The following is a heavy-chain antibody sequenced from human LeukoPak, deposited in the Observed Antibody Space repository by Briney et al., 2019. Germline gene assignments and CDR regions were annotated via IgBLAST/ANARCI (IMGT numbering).Heavy chain of an antibody. CDR2: MSNDGSNK. V-gene: IGHV3-30*18. CDR3: AKPLHYYYSNAAWYFDL. CDR1: GFTFSSYA. J-gene: IGHJ2*01. D-gene: IGHD3-22*01. Sequence: PGGSLRLSCAASGFTFSSYAMHWVRQAPGKGLEWVAVMSNDGSNKDYADSVKGRFTISRDNSKNTVYLQMNSLRGDDTAVYYCAKPLHYYYSNAAWYFDLWGRGTLVTVSS.